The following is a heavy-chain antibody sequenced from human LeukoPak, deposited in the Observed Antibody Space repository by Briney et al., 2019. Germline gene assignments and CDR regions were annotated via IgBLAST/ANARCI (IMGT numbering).Heavy chain of an antibody. CDR2: INHSGST. CDR1: GDSISSSNW. CDR3: ARRYSGSYPDP. V-gene: IGHV4-4*02. D-gene: IGHD1-26*01. J-gene: IGHJ5*02. Sequence: KTSETLSLTCAVSGDSISSSNWWSWVRQPPGKGLEWIGEINHSGSTNYNPSLKSRVTISVDTSKNQFSLKLSSVTAADTAVYYCARRYSGSYPDPWGQGTLVTVSS.